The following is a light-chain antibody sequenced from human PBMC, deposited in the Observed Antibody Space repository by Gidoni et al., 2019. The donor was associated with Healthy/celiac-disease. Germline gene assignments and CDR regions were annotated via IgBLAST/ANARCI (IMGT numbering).Light chain of an antibody. CDR1: KLGDKY. CDR3: QAWDSSTAVV. CDR2: QDS. J-gene: IGLJ2*01. V-gene: IGLV3-1*01. Sequence: ITCSGDKLGDKYACWYQQKPGQSPVLVIYQDSKRPSGIPERFSGSNSGNTATLTISGTQAMDEADYYCQAWDSSTAVVFDGGTKLTVL.